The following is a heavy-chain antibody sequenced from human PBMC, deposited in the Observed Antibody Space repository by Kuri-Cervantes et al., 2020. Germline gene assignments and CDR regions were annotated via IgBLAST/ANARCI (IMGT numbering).Heavy chain of an antibody. J-gene: IGHJ3*02. V-gene: IGHV3-20*04. Sequence: GESLKISCAASGFNFDDYGMSWVRQAPGKGLEWVSGINWNGGSTGYADSVKGRFTISRDNAKNTLYLQMNSLRAEDTAVYYCARGGYEDGYNSVPPDAFDIWGQGTMVTVSS. CDR3: ARGGYEDGYNSVPPDAFDI. CDR2: INWNGGST. CDR1: GFNFDDYG. D-gene: IGHD5-24*01.